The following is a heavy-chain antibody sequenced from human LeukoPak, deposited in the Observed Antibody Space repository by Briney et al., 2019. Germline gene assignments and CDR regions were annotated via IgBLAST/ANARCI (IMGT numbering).Heavy chain of an antibody. CDR2: IDWDDDK. Sequence: GSGPTLVNPTQTLTLTCTFSGFSLSTSGMCVSWIRQPPGKALEWLARIDWDDDKYYSTSLKTRLTISKDTSKNQVVLTMTNMDPVDTATYYCARTYYYDSSGYFSPLDYWGQGTLVTVSS. CDR3: ARTYYYDSSGYFSPLDY. D-gene: IGHD3-22*01. CDR1: GFSLSTSGMC. J-gene: IGHJ4*02. V-gene: IGHV2-70*11.